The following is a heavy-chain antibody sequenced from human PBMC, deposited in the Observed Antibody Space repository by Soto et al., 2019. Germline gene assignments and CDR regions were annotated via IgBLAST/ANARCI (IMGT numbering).Heavy chain of an antibody. D-gene: IGHD6-19*01. CDR2: ISYDGSNK. Sequence: GGSLRLSCAASGFTFSSYGMHWARQAPGKGLEWVAVISYDGSNKYYADSVKGRFTISRDNSKNTLYLQMNSLRAEDTAVYYCARVVAVADDAFDIWGQGTMVTVS. CDR1: GFTFSSYG. J-gene: IGHJ3*02. V-gene: IGHV3-30*03. CDR3: ARVVAVADDAFDI.